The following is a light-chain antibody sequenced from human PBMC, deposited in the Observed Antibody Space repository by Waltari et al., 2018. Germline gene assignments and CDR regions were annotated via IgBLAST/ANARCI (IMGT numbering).Light chain of an antibody. CDR3: QSFDSSTVV. V-gene: IGLV6-57*01. Sequence: NFMLTQPHSVSASPGKTVTLSCTRSSGSIASNYVQWYPQRPGSSPPPVIYEDNQKPSGVPDRFSGSIDSSSNSASLTISGLKTEDEADYYCQSFDSSTVVFGGGTKLTVL. CDR2: EDN. CDR1: SGSIASNY. J-gene: IGLJ2*01.